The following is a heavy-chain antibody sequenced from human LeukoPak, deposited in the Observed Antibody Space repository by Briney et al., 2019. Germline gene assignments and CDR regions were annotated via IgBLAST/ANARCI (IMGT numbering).Heavy chain of an antibody. J-gene: IGHJ5*02. CDR3: AKVGGLAVAGTDNWMDP. CDR1: GGSISRSSYY. V-gene: IGHV4-39*02. Sequence: SETLSLTCSVTGGSISRSSYYWGWIRQPPGEGLERIGNIHYSGKTYYNPSLKSRVTISIDTSKNQFSLKLSSVTAADTAVCSCAKVGGLAVAGTDNWMDPWGQGTLVTVSS. D-gene: IGHD6-19*01. CDR2: IHYSGKT.